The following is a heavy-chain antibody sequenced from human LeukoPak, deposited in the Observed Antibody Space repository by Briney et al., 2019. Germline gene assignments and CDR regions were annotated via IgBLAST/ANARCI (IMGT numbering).Heavy chain of an antibody. CDR1: GGTFSSYA. V-gene: IGHV1-69*05. D-gene: IGHD2-2*01. J-gene: IGHJ6*03. CDR3: AAPGAVRGVPARRGTNYYYYNMAA. CDR2: IIPIFGTA. Sequence: SVKVSCKASGGTFSSYAIGWVRQAPGQGLEWMGGIIPIFGTANYAQEFQGRPTITTDESTNTAYMEVSSLRSEDTAVYYCAAPGAVRGVPARRGTNYYYYNMAASGKGTPVTVSS.